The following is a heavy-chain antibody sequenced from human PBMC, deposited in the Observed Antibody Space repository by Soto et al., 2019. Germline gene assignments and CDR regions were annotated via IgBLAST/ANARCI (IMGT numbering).Heavy chain of an antibody. V-gene: IGHV3-30-3*01. CDR1: GFTFSSYA. CDR3: ARDSYGSGSYFGY. Sequence: QVQLVESGGGVVQPGRSLRLSCAASGFTFSSYAMHWVRQAPGKGLEWVAVISYDGSNKYYADSVKGRFTISRDNSKNTLYRQMNSLRAEDTAVYYCARDSYGSGSYFGYWGQGTLITVSS. D-gene: IGHD3-10*01. CDR2: ISYDGSNK. J-gene: IGHJ4*02.